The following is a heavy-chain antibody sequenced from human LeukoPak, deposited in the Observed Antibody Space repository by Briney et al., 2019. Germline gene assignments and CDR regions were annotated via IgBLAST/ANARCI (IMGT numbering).Heavy chain of an antibody. J-gene: IGHJ4*02. V-gene: IGHV1-18*01. CDR2: VRGHNGDT. D-gene: IGHD6-13*01. Sequence: ASVKVSCKASGYTFTSYSISWVRQAPGQGLEWLGWVRGHNGDTNYAQKIQGRVSMTTDTSTTTAYMELRSLTSDDTAVYYCARDGSRKDSTLFDYWGQGTLVIVSS. CDR3: ARDGSRKDSTLFDY. CDR1: GYTFTSYS.